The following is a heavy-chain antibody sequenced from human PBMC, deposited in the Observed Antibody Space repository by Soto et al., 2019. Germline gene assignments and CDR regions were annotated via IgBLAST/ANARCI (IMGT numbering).Heavy chain of an antibody. Sequence: QITLKEAGPTLVKPTETLTLTCTSSGFSFTTTRMGVAWTRQPPGKALEWLAIIYWDGESRYNPLLRRRLTLTEDTSKNQVVLTMTNMDPKDTATYYCAHRDSTGTTTYFDSWGQGIPVTVAS. D-gene: IGHD1-1*01. V-gene: IGHV2-5*02. CDR2: IYWDGES. CDR3: AHRDSTGTTTYFDS. J-gene: IGHJ4*02. CDR1: GFSFTTTRMG.